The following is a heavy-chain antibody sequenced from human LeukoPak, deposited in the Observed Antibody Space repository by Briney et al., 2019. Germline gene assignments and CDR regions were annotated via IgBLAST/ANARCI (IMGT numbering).Heavy chain of an antibody. V-gene: IGHV3-30*18. J-gene: IGHJ4*02. CDR3: AKELSNAYYYSFDY. D-gene: IGHD3-16*01. Sequence: GGSLRLSCAASGFSFSSYGMHWVRQAPGKGLEWVAVISNDGSNECYADSVKGRFTISRDNSKNTLYLQMNSLRAEDTAVYYCAKELSNAYYYSFDYWGQGTLVTVSS. CDR1: GFSFSSYG. CDR2: ISNDGSNE.